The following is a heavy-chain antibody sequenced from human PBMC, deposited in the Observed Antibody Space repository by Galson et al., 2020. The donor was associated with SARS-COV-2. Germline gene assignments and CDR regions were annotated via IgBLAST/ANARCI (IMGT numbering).Heavy chain of an antibody. D-gene: IGHD3-10*01. V-gene: IGHV4-61*02. Sequence: SETLSLTCTVSGGSISSGSYYWSWIRQPAGKGLEWIGRIYTSGSTNYNPSLKSRVTISVDTSKNQFSLKLSSVTAADTAVYYCARERRDAYYYGSGPHGTSYYYYYYMDVWGKGTTVTISS. CDR1: GGSISSGSYY. CDR3: ARERRDAYYYGSGPHGTSYYYYYYMDV. CDR2: IYTSGST. J-gene: IGHJ6*03.